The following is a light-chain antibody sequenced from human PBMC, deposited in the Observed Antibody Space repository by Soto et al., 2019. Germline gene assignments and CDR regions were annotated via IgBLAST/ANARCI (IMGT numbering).Light chain of an antibody. Sequence: QTVVTQEPSLTVSPGGTVTLTCAISTGAVTSGYYPNWFQQRPGQAPRSLIYSATYKHSWTPARFSGSLLGDKAALTLSGVQPEDEADYSFLLYYGGAQGVFGGGTKLPVL. CDR1: TGAVTSGYY. CDR3: LLYYGGAQGV. J-gene: IGLJ3*02. V-gene: IGLV7-43*01. CDR2: SAT.